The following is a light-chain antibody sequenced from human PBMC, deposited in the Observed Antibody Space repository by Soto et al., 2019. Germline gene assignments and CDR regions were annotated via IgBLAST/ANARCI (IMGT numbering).Light chain of an antibody. J-gene: IGKJ1*01. Sequence: EIVLTQSPGTLSLSPGERATLSCRGSQSVSSSYLAWYQQKPGQAPRLLIYGASTRATGIPDRFSGSGSGTDFTLTISRLEPEDFAVYYCQEHGSSPRTFGQGTKVDIK. CDR3: QEHGSSPRT. CDR1: QSVSSSY. CDR2: GAS. V-gene: IGKV3-20*01.